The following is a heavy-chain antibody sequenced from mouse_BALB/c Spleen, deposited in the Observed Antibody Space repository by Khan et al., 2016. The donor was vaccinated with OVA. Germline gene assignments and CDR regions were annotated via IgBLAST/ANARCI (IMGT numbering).Heavy chain of an antibody. CDR1: GYSITSGYS. Sequence: EVQLQESGPDLVKPSQSLSLTCTVTGYSITSGYSWHWIRQFPGNKLEWMGYIYHSGSIKYNPSLKSRFSITRDTSKNLFFLQLNSVTTEDTATYYCVRDGNYMDYWGQGISVTVSS. J-gene: IGHJ4*01. CDR3: VRDGNYMDY. D-gene: IGHD2-1*01. CDR2: IYHSGSI. V-gene: IGHV3-1*02.